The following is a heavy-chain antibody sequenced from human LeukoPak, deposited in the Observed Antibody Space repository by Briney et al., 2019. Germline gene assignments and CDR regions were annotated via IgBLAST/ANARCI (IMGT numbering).Heavy chain of an antibody. Sequence: QPGGSLRLSCAASGFTFSSYAMSWVRQAPGKGLEWVSAICGSGGSTYYADSVKGRFTISRDNSKNTLYLQMNSLRAEDTAVYYCARRLCSSTSCYWFDPWGQGTLVTVSS. CDR1: GFTFSSYA. CDR2: ICGSGGST. CDR3: ARRLCSSTSCYWFDP. J-gene: IGHJ5*02. D-gene: IGHD2-2*01. V-gene: IGHV3-23*01.